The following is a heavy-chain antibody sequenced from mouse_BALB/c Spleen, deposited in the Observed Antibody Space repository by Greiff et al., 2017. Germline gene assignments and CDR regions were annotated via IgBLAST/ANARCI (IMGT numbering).Heavy chain of an antibody. CDR1: GFTFSSFG. CDR2: ISSGSSTI. V-gene: IGHV5-17*02. CDR3: ARSDFYDYDGYYAMDY. J-gene: IGHJ4*01. D-gene: IGHD2-4*01. Sequence: EVKLMESGGGLVQPGGSRKLSCAASGFTFSSFGMHWVRQAPEKGLEWVAYISSGSSTIYYADTVKGRFTISRDNPKNTLFLQMTSLRSEDTAMYYCARSDFYDYDGYYAMDYWGQGTSVTVSS.